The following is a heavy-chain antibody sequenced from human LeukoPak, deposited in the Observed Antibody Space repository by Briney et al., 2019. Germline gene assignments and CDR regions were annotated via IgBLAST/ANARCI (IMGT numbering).Heavy chain of an antibody. CDR2: ISGSGGNT. Sequence: PGGSLRLSCAASGFTFSSYAMGWVRQAPGKGLEWVSVISGSGGNTYYADSVKGRFTISRDNSKNTLYMQMNSLRAEDTAVYYCAKDRVGSTHFDYWGQGTLVTVSS. CDR3: AKDRVGSTHFDY. D-gene: IGHD1-26*01. V-gene: IGHV3-23*01. CDR1: GFTFSSYA. J-gene: IGHJ4*02.